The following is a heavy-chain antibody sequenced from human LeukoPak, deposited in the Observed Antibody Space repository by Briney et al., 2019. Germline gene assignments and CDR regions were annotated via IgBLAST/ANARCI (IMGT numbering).Heavy chain of an antibody. V-gene: IGHV4-4*02. J-gene: IGHJ5*02. CDR2: IYHSGST. CDR1: GGSISSSNW. CDR3: PSRRRPDIVVVVAATPYNWFDP. D-gene: IGHD2-15*01. Sequence: SEPLSLTCAVSGGSISSSNWWSWVRQPPGKGLEWIGEIYHSGSTNSNPSLKSRVTISVDKSKTQFSLKLSSVTPADTAVYYCPSRRRPDIVVVVAATPYNWFDPWGQGTLVTVSS.